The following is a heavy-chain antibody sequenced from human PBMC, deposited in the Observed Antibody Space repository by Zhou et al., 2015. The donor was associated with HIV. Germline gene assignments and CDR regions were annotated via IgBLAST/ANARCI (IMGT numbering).Heavy chain of an antibody. V-gene: IGHV1-69*12. CDR3: ARDLPSGYDFWSGPYGMDV. J-gene: IGHJ6*02. CDR2: IIPIFGTA. CDR1: GGTFSSYA. Sequence: QVQLVQSGAEVKKPGSSVKVSCKASGGTFSSYAISWVRQAPGQGLEWMGGIIPIFGTANYAQKFQGRVTITADESTSTAYMELSSLRSEDTAVYYCARDLPSGYDFWSGPYGMDVWGQGTTVTVSS. D-gene: IGHD3-3*01.